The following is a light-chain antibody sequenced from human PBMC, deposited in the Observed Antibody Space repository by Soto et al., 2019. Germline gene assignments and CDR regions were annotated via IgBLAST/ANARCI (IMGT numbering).Light chain of an antibody. CDR3: QQNYRTPYT. V-gene: IGKV1-39*01. CDR1: QTISSD. J-gene: IGKJ2*01. CDR2: AAS. Sequence: DIQMTQSPSSLSASVGDRVTITCRARQTISSDLNWYQQKPGKAPKLLIYAASSLQSGVPSRFSGSGSVTDFTLTIISLQPEDVATDYCQQNYRTPYTFGQGTKLEIK.